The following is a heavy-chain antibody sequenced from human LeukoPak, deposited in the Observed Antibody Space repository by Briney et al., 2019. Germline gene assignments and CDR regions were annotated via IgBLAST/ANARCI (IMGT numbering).Heavy chain of an antibody. CDR1: GGSFSGYY. CDR2: INHSGST. CDR3: ARGSENYYDSSGLDY. V-gene: IGHV4-34*01. Sequence: PSETLSLTXAVYGGSFSGYYWSWIRQPPGKGLEWIGEINHSGSTNDNPSLKSRVTISVDTSKNQFSLKLSSVTAADTAVYYCARGSENYYDSSGLDYWGQGTLVTVSS. D-gene: IGHD3-22*01. J-gene: IGHJ4*02.